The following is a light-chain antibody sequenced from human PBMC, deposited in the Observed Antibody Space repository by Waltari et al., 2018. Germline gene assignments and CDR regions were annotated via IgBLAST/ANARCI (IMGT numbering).Light chain of an antibody. CDR2: DVT. Sequence: QSALTQPAPVSGSPGQSIPLSCSGLGSAAGASEPVSSHQHHPDKAPHVIIYDVTHRPSGVSDRFSASKSANTASLTISRLQPEDEADYYCSSQTLDGLVLFGGGTRLTVL. CDR3: SSQTLDGLVL. V-gene: IGLV2-14*03. J-gene: IGLJ2*01. CDR1: GSAAGASEP.